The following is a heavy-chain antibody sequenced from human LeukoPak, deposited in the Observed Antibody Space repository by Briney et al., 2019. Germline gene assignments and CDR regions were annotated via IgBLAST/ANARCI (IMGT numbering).Heavy chain of an antibody. J-gene: IGHJ3*02. CDR3: AKREEQLGGAFDI. V-gene: IGHV4-59*11. CDR1: GGSISSHY. Sequence: PSETLSLTCTVSGGSISSHYWSWIRQPPGKGLEWIGYIYYSGSTNYNPSLKSRVTISVDTSKNQFSLKLSSVTAADTAVYYCAKREEQLGGAFDIWGQGTMVTVSS. D-gene: IGHD6-6*01. CDR2: IYYSGST.